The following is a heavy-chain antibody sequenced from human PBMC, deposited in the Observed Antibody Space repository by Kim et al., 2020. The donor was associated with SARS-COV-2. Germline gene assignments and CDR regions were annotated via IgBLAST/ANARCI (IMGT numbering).Heavy chain of an antibody. J-gene: IGHJ4*02. CDR3: ARGGGHIVVVIAPIGY. CDR1: GFTFSSYA. CDR2: ISYDGSNK. V-gene: IGHV3-30-3*01. Sequence: GGSLRLSCAASGFTFSSYAMHWVRQAPGKGLEWVAVISYDGSNKYYADSVKGRFTISRDNSKNTLYLQMNSLRAEDTAVYYCARGGGHIVVVIAPIGYWGQGTLVTVSS. D-gene: IGHD2-21*01.